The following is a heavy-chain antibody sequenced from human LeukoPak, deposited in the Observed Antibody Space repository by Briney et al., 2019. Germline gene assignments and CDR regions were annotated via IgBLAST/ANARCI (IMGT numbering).Heavy chain of an antibody. Sequence: ASVKVSCKASGYTFTSYGISWVRQAPGQGLEWMGGIIPIFGTANYAQKFQGRVTITTDESTSTAYMGLSSLRSEDTAVYYCARGPYSYGSGSNGYYMDVWGKGTTVTVSS. CDR2: IIPIFGTA. CDR1: GYTFTSYG. CDR3: ARGPYSYGSGSNGYYMDV. V-gene: IGHV1-69*05. D-gene: IGHD3-10*01. J-gene: IGHJ6*03.